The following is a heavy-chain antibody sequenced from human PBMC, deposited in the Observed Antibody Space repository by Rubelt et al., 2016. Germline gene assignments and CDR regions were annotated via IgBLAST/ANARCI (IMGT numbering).Heavy chain of an antibody. CDR2: SYDGSNK. D-gene: IGHD6-19*01. CDR3: ARGVAVAGTENYYYYGMDV. V-gene: IGHV3-30*01. Sequence: SYDGSNKYYADSVKGRFTISRDNSKNTLYLQMNSLRAEDTAVYYCARGVAVAGTENYYYYGMDVWGQGTTVTVSS. J-gene: IGHJ6*02.